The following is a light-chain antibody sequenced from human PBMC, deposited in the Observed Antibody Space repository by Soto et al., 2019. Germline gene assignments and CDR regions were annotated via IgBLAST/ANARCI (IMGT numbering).Light chain of an antibody. Sequence: IVLTQSPVPLSLSPGERATLSCRASQSVMTYLAWYQQKPGQAPRLLIYDATKRAAGIPARFSGSGSGTDFTLRIVSLEPEDCAGYYCQQRSSWPGTFGGGTKVEI. J-gene: IGKJ4*01. CDR2: DAT. CDR1: QSVMTY. V-gene: IGKV3-11*01. CDR3: QQRSSWPGT.